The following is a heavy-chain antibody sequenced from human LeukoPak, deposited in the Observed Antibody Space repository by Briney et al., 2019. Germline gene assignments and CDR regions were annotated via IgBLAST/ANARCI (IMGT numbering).Heavy chain of an antibody. CDR2: IYSGGNT. Sequence: GGSLRLSCAGSGFIVSSDYMSWVRQAPGKGLEWVSVIYSGGNTYYADSVKGRFTISSDTSKNTLYLQMNSLRAEDTAIYYCVRHDWFDPWGQGTLVTVSS. CDR1: GFIVSSDY. J-gene: IGHJ5*02. CDR3: VRHDWFDP. V-gene: IGHV3-53*01.